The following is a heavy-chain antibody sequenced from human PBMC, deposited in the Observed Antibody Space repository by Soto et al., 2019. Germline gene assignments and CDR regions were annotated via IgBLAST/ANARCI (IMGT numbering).Heavy chain of an antibody. J-gene: IGHJ4*02. CDR2: ISYDGSNK. V-gene: IGHV3-30-3*01. CDR3: ARGEIAVAAKPNDY. CDR1: GFTSSSYA. D-gene: IGHD6-19*01. Sequence: GGSLRLSCAASGFTSSSYAMHWVRQAPGKGLEWVAVISYDGSNKYYADSVTGRFTISRDNSKNTLYLQMNSLRAEDTAVYYCARGEIAVAAKPNDYWGQGTLVTVSS.